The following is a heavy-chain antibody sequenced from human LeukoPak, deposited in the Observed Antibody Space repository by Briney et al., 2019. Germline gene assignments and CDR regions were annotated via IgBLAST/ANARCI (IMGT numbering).Heavy chain of an antibody. J-gene: IGHJ4*02. V-gene: IGHV3-48*03. CDR2: ISPSGRTI. CDR3: AKDIVGGGDDY. CDR1: GFTCSSHE. Sequence: PGGSLRLSCAASGFTCSSHEMNWVRQAPGKGLEWVSYISPSGRTIYYADSVKGRFTISRDNAKNSVYLQMNSLRDDDTAVYYCAKDIVGGGDDYWGQGTLVTVSS. D-gene: IGHD2-21*02.